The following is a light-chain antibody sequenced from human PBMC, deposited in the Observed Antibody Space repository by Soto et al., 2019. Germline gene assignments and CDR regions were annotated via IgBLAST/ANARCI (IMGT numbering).Light chain of an antibody. J-gene: IGKJ1*01. CDR2: EAS. Sequence: DIQMTQSPSTLSSSVGDRVTITCRASQSISSWLAWYQQKPGKAPKLLIYEASNLESGVPSRFSGSGSGTEFTLTISSLQPDDFEVYYCQQYNSYPRTFGQGTKVEIK. CDR3: QQYNSYPRT. CDR1: QSISSW. V-gene: IGKV1-5*03.